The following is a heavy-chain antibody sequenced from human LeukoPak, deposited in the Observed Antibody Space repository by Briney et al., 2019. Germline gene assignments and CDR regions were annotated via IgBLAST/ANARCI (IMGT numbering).Heavy chain of an antibody. J-gene: IGHJ1*01. V-gene: IGHV3-9*01. CDR3: AKELRFLEWLFDFQH. CDR2: ISWNRGII. Sequence: GGSLRLSCAASGFTFDDYATHWVRQAPGKGLEWVSGISWNRGIIGYADSVKGRFTVSRDNAKNSLYLQMNSLRPEDSALYYCAKELRFLEWLFDFQHWGQGTLVTVSS. D-gene: IGHD3-3*01. CDR1: GFTFDDYA.